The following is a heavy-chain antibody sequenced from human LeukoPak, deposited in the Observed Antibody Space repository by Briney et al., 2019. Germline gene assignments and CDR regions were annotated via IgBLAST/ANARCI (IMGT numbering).Heavy chain of an antibody. V-gene: IGHV4-59*01. J-gene: IGHJ5*02. D-gene: IGHD1-1*01. Sequence: SETLSLTCTVSGDSISSYYWSWIRQPPGKGLEWLGYIYYSGNTNYNPSLESRVTISVDTSKKQFSLKLSSVTAADTAVYYCARGWGSLDWFDPWGQGTLVTVSS. CDR1: GDSISSYY. CDR3: ARGWGSLDWFDP. CDR2: IYYSGNT.